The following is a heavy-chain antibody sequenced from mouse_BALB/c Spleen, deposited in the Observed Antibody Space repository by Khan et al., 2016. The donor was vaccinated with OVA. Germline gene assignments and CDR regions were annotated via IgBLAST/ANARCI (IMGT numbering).Heavy chain of an antibody. D-gene: IGHD2-14*01. CDR1: GYAFTSYT. CDR3: GRDGAYHRNDGWFAY. J-gene: IGHJ3*01. Sequence: QVQLQQSGAELARPGASVKMSCKASGYAFTSYTIHWIKKRPGQGLEWIGYINPRNGYTNYNQKFKDKATLTTDKSSTTAYLQLSSLTSADAAIYNCGRDGAYHRNDGWFAYWGQGTLVTVSA. CDR2: INPRNGYT. V-gene: IGHV1-4*01.